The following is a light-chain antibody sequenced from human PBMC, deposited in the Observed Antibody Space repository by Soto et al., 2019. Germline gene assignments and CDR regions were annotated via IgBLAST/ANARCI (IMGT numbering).Light chain of an antibody. Sequence: DIQMTPSPSSLSASVGDGVTITCRTSQSISRYLNWYQQKPGKAPKLLIYAASTLQSGVPSRFSGSGSGTDFTLPISSLQPEDFATYHCKQSHYRWKCGQGTKVDIK. CDR3: KQSHYRWK. J-gene: IGKJ1*01. CDR2: AAS. V-gene: IGKV1-39*01. CDR1: QSISRY.